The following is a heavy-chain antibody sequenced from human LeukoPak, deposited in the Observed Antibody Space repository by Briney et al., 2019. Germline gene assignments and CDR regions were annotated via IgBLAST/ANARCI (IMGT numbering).Heavy chain of an antibody. Sequence: KPSETLSLTCTVSGGSISSYYWSWIRQPPGKGLEWIGYIYYSGSTNYNPSLKSRVTISVDTSKNQFSLKLSSVTAADTAVYYCARGSRNSLVRLDYWGQGTLVTVSS. J-gene: IGHJ4*02. D-gene: IGHD2/OR15-2a*01. CDR2: IYYSGST. CDR3: ARGSRNSLVRLDY. CDR1: GGSISSYY. V-gene: IGHV4-59*01.